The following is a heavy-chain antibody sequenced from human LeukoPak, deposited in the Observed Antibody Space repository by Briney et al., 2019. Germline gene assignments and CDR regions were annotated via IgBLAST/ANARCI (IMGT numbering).Heavy chain of an antibody. D-gene: IGHD2-2*01. J-gene: IGHJ3*02. CDR3: ARDSGSRYCSSTSCYDAFDI. CDR2: ISPYNGNT. Sequence: ASVKVSCKTSSYTFTRYGISWVRQAPGRGLEWMGWISPYNGNTNYAQKFQGRVTMTTDTSTSTAYMELRSLRSDDTAVYYCARDSGSRYCSSTSCYDAFDIWGQGTMVTVSS. V-gene: IGHV1-18*01. CDR1: SYTFTRYG.